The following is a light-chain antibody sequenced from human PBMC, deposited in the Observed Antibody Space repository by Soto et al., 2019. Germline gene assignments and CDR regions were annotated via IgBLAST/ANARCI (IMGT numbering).Light chain of an antibody. CDR2: TAS. Sequence: IQLTQSPSSLSASVGDRVTITCRASQGISSYLAWYQQKPGKAPKLLIYTASTLQCGVPSRFSGSGSGTDFTLTISNQQPEDFATYYCQQVNSYPLTLGGGTQVEIK. CDR3: QQVNSYPLT. J-gene: IGKJ4*01. V-gene: IGKV1-9*01. CDR1: QGISSY.